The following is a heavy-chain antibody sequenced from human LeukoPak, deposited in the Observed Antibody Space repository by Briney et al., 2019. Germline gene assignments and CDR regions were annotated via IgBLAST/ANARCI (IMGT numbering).Heavy chain of an antibody. V-gene: IGHV3-30*03. CDR1: GFTFSSYG. CDR3: ATGFYFDY. Sequence: GGSLRLSCAASGFTFSSYGMHWVRQAPGKGLEWVAVISYDGSNKYYADSVKGRFTISRDNSKNTLYLQMNSLRAEDTAVYYCATGFYFDYWGQGTLVTVSS. CDR2: ISYDGSNK. J-gene: IGHJ4*02.